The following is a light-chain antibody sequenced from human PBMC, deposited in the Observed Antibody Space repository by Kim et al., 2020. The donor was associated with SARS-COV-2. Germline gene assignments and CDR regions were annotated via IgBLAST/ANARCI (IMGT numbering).Light chain of an antibody. J-gene: IGLJ2*01. CDR2: SNN. V-gene: IGLV1-44*01. CDR1: SSNIGSNT. Sequence: GQRVTISCSGSSSNIGSNTVNWFQQLPGAAPKLLIYSNNQRPSGVPDRFSGSRSGTSASLAISGLQSEDEADYYCATWDDSLNGVVFGGGTQLTVL. CDR3: ATWDDSLNGVV.